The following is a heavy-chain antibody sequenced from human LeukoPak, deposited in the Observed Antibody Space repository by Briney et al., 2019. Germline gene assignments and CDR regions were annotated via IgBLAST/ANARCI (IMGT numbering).Heavy chain of an antibody. J-gene: IGHJ4*02. CDR3: AKDGGLWVSAHWGDS. V-gene: IGHV3-23*01. D-gene: IGHD7-27*01. Sequence: GGSLRLSCAASGFTFSSYTMSWVRQAPGKGLEWVSTITTSDGNTYYADSVEGRFTVSRDNSKNTLFLQMNSLRAEDTAVYYCAKDGGLWVSAHWGDSWGRGTLVTVSS. CDR1: GFTFSSYT. CDR2: ITTSDGNT.